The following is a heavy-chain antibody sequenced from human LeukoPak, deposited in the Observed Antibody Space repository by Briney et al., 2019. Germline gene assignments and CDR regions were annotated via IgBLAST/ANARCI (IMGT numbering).Heavy chain of an antibody. CDR3: ARRTVGATQTAAFDV. V-gene: IGHV4-39*01. Sequence: SETLSLTCTVSGDSISSSSYYWGWIRKPQGKGLDWFGGIYYSGSTYYNPSLKSRVTISVDTSKNQFSLKLSSVTAADTAVYYCARRTVGATQTAAFDVWGQGTMVTVSS. D-gene: IGHD1-26*01. CDR1: GDSISSSSYY. J-gene: IGHJ3*01. CDR2: IYYSGST.